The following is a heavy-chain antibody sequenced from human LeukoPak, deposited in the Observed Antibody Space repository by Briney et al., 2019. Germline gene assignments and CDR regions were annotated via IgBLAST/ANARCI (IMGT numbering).Heavy chain of an antibody. Sequence: PGGSLRLSCSASGFILRSHAMHWVRQAPGKGLVWVSRINSDGGSTTYADSVKGRFTISRDNARNTLYLQMNSLRAEDTAVYYCARSPYGGYGDNWGQGTLVTVSS. V-gene: IGHV3-74*01. CDR3: ARSPYGGYGDN. CDR2: INSDGGST. J-gene: IGHJ4*02. CDR1: GFILRSHA. D-gene: IGHD4-17*01.